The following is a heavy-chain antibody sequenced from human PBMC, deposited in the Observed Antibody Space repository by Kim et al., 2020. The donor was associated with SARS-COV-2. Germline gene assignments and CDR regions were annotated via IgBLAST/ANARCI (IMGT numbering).Heavy chain of an antibody. CDR2: ISYDGSNK. J-gene: IGHJ6*02. CDR1: GFTFSSYG. D-gene: IGHD3-3*01. V-gene: IGHV3-30*18. CDR3: AKDLFSRYDFWSGYLGFVCCYGMDV. Sequence: GGSLRLSCAASGFTFSSYGMHWVRQAPGKGLEWVAVISYDGSNKYYADSVKGRFTISRDNSKNTLYLQMNSLRAEDTAVYYCAKDLFSRYDFWSGYLGFVCCYGMDVWGQGTTVTVSS.